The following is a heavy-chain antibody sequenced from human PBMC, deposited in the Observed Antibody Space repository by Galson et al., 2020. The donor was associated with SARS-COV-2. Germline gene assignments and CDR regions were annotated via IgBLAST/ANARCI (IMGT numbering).Heavy chain of an antibody. J-gene: IGHJ4*02. V-gene: IGHV1-46*01. D-gene: IGHD6-19*01. CDR1: GYIFTSYY. CDR3: ARRGRTEVAGILNYLDS. Sequence: ASVQVSCKTSGYIFTSYYIHCVRQAPGQGLLWMGIINPNGGSTTYATRFLGSVTMTRNTSTSTVYMELSSLAYEDTAVYFCARRGRTEVAGILNYLDSWGQGTLVTVCS. CDR2: INPNGGST.